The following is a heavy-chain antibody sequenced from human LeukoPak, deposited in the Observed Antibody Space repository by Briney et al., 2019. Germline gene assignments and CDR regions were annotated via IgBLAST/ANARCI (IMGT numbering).Heavy chain of an antibody. CDR2: IDPSDSYT. D-gene: IGHD1-26*01. J-gene: IGHJ4*02. CDR1: GYIFTSYW. Sequence: KPGESLKISCKGSGYIFTSYWISWVRQMPGKGLEWMGRIDPSDSYTNYSPSFQGHVTISADKSISTAYLQWSSLKASDTAMYYCARNSAIPERSGVGATWDDYWGQGTLVTVSS. CDR3: ARNSAIPERSGVGATWDDY. V-gene: IGHV5-10-1*01.